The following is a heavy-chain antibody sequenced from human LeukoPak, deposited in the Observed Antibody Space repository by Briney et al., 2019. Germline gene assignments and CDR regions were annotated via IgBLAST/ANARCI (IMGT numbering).Heavy chain of an antibody. CDR2: ISGSGGGT. D-gene: IGHD6-19*01. V-gene: IGHV3-23*01. CDR3: AKGSSAWNEVFHFDY. Sequence: GGSLRLSCAASGFTFSSYAMSWVRQAPGKGLEWVSGISGSGGGTYYADSVKGRFTISRDNSKNTLYLQMNSLRAEDMALYYCAKGSSAWNEVFHFDYWGQGTLVTVSS. J-gene: IGHJ4*02. CDR1: GFTFSSYA.